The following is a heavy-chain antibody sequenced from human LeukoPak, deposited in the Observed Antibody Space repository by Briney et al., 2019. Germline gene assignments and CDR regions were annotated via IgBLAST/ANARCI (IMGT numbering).Heavy chain of an antibody. D-gene: IGHD2-15*01. CDR3: ARSVVVVVVAATPWVWFDP. CDR2: INPNSGGT. V-gene: IGHV1-2*02. J-gene: IGHJ5*02. Sequence: ASVKVSCKASGYTFTGYYMHWVRQAPGQGLELMGWINPNSGGTNYAQKFQGRVTMTRDTSISTAYMELSRLRSDDTAVYYCARSVVVVVVAATPWVWFDPWGQGTLVTVSS. CDR1: GYTFTGYY.